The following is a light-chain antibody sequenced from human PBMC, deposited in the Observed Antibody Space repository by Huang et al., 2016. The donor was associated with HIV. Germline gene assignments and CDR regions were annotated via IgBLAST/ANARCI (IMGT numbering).Light chain of an antibody. J-gene: IGKJ2*01. CDR3: QQTYGTPTT. CDR1: QSISEY. V-gene: IGKV1-39*01. CDR2: VAS. Sequence: DIQMTQSPSSLSASVGDRVTITCRASQSISEYVHWYQQKPGKAPKLLSDVASNLQSGVPSRFSGSGSGKDVTLTIRSLQPEDFATYYCQQTYGTPTTFGQGTKLDIK.